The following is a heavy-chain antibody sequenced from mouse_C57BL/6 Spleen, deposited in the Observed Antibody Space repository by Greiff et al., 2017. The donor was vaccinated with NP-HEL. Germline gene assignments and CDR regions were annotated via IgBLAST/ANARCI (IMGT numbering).Heavy chain of an antibody. CDR2: INPYNGGT. CDR3: ARVYDYDEAWFAY. J-gene: IGHJ3*01. V-gene: IGHV1-19*01. D-gene: IGHD2-4*01. Sequence: EVQLQQSGPVLVKPGASVKMSCKASGYTFTDYYMNWVKQSHGKSLEWIGVINPYNGGTSYNQKFKGKATLTVDKSSSTAYMELNSLTSEDSAVYYCARVYDYDEAWFAYWGQGTLVTVSA. CDR1: GYTFTDYY.